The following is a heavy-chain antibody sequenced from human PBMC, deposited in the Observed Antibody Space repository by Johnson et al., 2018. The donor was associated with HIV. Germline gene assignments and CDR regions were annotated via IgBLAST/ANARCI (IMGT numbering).Heavy chain of an antibody. J-gene: IGHJ3*02. CDR3: AKGGIATRFFDI. CDR1: GFTFSSYG. D-gene: IGHD6-6*01. V-gene: IGHV3-30*02. Sequence: QVQLVESGGGLVQPGGSLRLSCAASGFTFSSYGMYWVRQAPGKGLEWVSFIRFDGSDKYYADSVKGRFTISRDNSKNTLYLQMNSLRAEDTALYYCAKGGIATRFFDIWGQGTMVTVSS. CDR2: IRFDGSDK.